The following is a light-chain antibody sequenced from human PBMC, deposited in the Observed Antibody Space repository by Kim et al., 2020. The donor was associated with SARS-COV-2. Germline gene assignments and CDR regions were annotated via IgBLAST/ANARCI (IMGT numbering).Light chain of an antibody. J-gene: IGKJ2*01. CDR2: GAS. CDR3: QQSYSTPFT. V-gene: IGKV1-39*01. Sequence: DIQMTQSPSSLSASVGDRVTITCRASQDISRYLTWYQKKAGKAPNFLIYGASSLQSGVPSRFSGSGSGRDFSLTISSLQPEDFATYDCQQSYSTPFTFGQGTKLEI. CDR1: QDISRY.